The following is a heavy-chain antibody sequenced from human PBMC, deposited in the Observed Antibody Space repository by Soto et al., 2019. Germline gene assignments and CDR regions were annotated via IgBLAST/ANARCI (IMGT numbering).Heavy chain of an antibody. CDR1: GFTFSNYG. V-gene: IGHV3-23*01. D-gene: IGHD3-22*01. J-gene: IGHJ4*02. Sequence: EVQLLASGGGLAQPGGSLRLSCAASGFTFSNYGMTWVRQAPGKGLEWVSGISGSGTNTFYADAVKGRFAISRDNSKNAVYLQMNGLRADDTAVYYCAKVGDALTTDVVIRNFDCWGQGPLVTVSS. CDR2: ISGSGTNT. CDR3: AKVGDALTTDVVIRNFDC.